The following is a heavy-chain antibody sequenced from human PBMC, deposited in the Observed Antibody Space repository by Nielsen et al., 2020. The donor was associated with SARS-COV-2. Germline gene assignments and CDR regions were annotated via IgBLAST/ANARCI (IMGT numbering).Heavy chain of an antibody. CDR3: ARVIPGAVSGAFDI. CDR1: GGSISSNNW. Sequence: SETLSLTCAVSGGSISSNNWWSWVRQPPGKGLEWLGEIYHRGSTNYSPSLKTRVTISVDKSKNQFSLELRSVTAADTAVYYCARVIPGAVSGAFDIWGQGTMVTVSS. V-gene: IGHV4-4*02. J-gene: IGHJ3*02. CDR2: IYHRGST. D-gene: IGHD3-10*01.